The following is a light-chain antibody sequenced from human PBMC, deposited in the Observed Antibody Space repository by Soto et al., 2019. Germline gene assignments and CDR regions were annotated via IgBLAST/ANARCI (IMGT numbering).Light chain of an antibody. Sequence: IMLTQSQDTLSVFPGERATLSCLASQSVSSNLAWYQQKPGQAPRLLIYGASTRATGIPARFSGSGSGTEFTLTISSLQSEDFAVYYCQQYNDWPPCTFGQGTKVDIK. CDR3: QQYNDWPPCT. CDR1: QSVSSN. V-gene: IGKV3-15*01. CDR2: GAS. J-gene: IGKJ1*01.